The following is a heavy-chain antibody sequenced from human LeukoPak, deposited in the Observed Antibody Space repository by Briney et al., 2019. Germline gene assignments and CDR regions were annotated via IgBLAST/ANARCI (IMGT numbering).Heavy chain of an antibody. CDR2: INPNSGGT. V-gene: IGHV1-2*02. CDR3: ARTLSLYSSSSRGLDY. CDR1: GYTFTGYY. D-gene: IGHD6-6*01. Sequence: GASVKVSCKASGYTFTGYYMHWVRQAPGQGLEWMGWINPNSGGTNYAQKFQGRVTMTRDTSISTAYMELSRLRSDDTAVYYCARTLSLYSSSSRGLDYWGQEPWSPSPQ. J-gene: IGHJ4*01.